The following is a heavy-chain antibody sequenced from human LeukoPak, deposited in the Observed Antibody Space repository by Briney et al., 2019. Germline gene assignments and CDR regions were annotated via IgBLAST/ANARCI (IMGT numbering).Heavy chain of an antibody. CDR2: IYHSGST. Sequence: SETLSLTCGVSGYSISYGYYWGWIRQPPGKGLEWIGSIYHSGSTYYNPSLKSRVTISVDTSKNQFSLKLRSVTAAATALYYCARWDAVEWFHDAFDIWGQGTRVTVSS. CDR1: GYSISYGYY. D-gene: IGHD3-3*01. CDR3: ARWDAVEWFHDAFDI. J-gene: IGHJ3*02. V-gene: IGHV4-38-2*01.